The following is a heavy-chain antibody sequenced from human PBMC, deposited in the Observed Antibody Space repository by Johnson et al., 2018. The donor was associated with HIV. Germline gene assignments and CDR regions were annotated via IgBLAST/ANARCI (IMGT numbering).Heavy chain of an antibody. CDR2: ISGGGGTT. Sequence: EVLLLESGGGLVQPGGSLRLSCAASGFSLSVYAMTWVRQAPGKGLEWVSTISGGGGTTNYADSVKGRFTISRDTFKNTLYLQMGSLRVEDTAVYYCVKDLYCTGGICRTDAFDVWGQGTTFTASS. CDR3: VKDLYCTGGICRTDAFDV. D-gene: IGHD2-8*02. CDR1: GFSLSVYA. V-gene: IGHV3-23*01. J-gene: IGHJ3*01.